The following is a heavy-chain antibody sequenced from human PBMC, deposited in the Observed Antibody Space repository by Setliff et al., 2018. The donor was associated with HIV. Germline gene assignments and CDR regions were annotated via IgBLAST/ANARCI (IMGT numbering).Heavy chain of an antibody. CDR1: GYSMSSGYY. J-gene: IGHJ4*02. V-gene: IGHV4-38-2*01. CDR3: ARASSDIPGVDSNYFDD. D-gene: IGHD2-2*01. CDR2: IYTSGP. Sequence: SETLSLTCGVSGYSMSSGYYWGWIRQPAGKGLEWIGRIYTSGPRYNPSLENRVTISVDTSKSQFFLMLSSVTAADTAVYYCARASSDIPGVDSNYFDDWGQGTLVTVSS.